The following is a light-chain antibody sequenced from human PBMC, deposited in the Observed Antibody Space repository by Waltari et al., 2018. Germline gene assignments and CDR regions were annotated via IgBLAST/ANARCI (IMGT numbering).Light chain of an antibody. Sequence: EIILTQSPVTLSSSPGERATLSCRASQSVGSSLVWYQHKPGQPPRLLIYNASKGATGISDRVSGTGSGTDFTLTISSLEPVAVYYCQQRSHFYTFGPGTRVDVK. V-gene: IGKV3-11*01. CDR3: QQRSHFYT. J-gene: IGKJ3*01. CDR2: NAS. CDR1: QSVGSS.